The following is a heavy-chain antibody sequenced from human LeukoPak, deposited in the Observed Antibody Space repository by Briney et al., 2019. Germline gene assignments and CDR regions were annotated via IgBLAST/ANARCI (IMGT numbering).Heavy chain of an antibody. Sequence: SETLSLTCTVSGGSISSSSYYWGWIRQPPEKGLEWIGSIYYSGSTYYNPSLKSRVTISVDTSKNQFSLKLSSVTAADTAVYYCASLATGIVVVTYYFDYWGQGTLVTVSS. V-gene: IGHV4-39*01. CDR1: GGSISSSSYY. D-gene: IGHD3-22*01. J-gene: IGHJ4*02. CDR2: IYYSGST. CDR3: ASLATGIVVVTYYFDY.